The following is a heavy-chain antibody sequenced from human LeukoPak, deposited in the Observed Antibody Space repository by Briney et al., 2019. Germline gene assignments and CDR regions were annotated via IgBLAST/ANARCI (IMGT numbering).Heavy chain of an antibody. V-gene: IGHV1-8*02. CDR2: MNPNSGNT. Sequence: GASVKVSCKASGYTFTTYAMNWVRQATGQGLEWMGWMNPNSGNTGYAQKFQGRVTMTRNTSISTAYMELSSLRSEDTAVYYCARRGLTGFRWFDPWGQGTLVTVSS. D-gene: IGHD3-9*01. CDR3: ARRGLTGFRWFDP. J-gene: IGHJ5*02. CDR1: GYTFTTYA.